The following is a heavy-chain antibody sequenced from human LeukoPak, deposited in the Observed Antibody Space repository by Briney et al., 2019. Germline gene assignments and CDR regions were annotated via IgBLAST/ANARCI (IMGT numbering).Heavy chain of an antibody. Sequence: ASVKVSCKASGYTFTSYYMHWVRQAPGQGLEWMGIINPSGGSTSYAQKFQGRVTMTRDTSTSTVYMELSSLRSEGTAVYYCARGALTDYYYYYGMDVWGQGTTVTVSS. V-gene: IGHV1-46*01. CDR2: INPSGGST. CDR3: ARGALTDYYYYYGMDV. CDR1: GYTFTSYY. J-gene: IGHJ6*02.